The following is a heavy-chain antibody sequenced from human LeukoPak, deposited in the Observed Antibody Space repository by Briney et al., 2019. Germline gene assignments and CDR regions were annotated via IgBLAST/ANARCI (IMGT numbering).Heavy chain of an antibody. CDR3: AEIAVAGTEGDAFDI. CDR2: ISSDRSST. CDR1: GFTFSSYW. Sequence: GGSLRLSCAASGFTFSSYWMHWVRQAPGKGLVWVSRISSDRSSTTYADSVKGRFTISRDNAKNTLYLQMNSLRAEDTAVYYCAEIAVAGTEGDAFDIWGQGTMVTVSS. V-gene: IGHV3-74*01. D-gene: IGHD6-19*01. J-gene: IGHJ3*02.